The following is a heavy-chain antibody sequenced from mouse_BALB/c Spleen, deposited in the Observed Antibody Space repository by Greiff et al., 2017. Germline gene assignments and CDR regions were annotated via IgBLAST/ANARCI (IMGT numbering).Heavy chain of an antibody. Sequence: EVQRVESGGGLVQPGGSRKLSCAASGFTFSSFGMHWVRQAPEKGLEWVAYISSGSSTIYYADTVKGRFTISRDNPKNTLFLQMTSLRSEDTAMYYCARSPSTGPFDYWGQGTTLTVSS. CDR1: GFTFSSFG. CDR2: ISSGSSTI. J-gene: IGHJ2*01. CDR3: ARSPSTGPFDY. D-gene: IGHD4-1*02. V-gene: IGHV5-17*02.